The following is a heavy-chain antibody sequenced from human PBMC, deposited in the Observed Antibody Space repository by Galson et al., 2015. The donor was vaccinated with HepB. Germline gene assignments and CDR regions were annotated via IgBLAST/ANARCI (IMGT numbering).Heavy chain of an antibody. CDR3: ASPQIPCGHSFDPLDI. Sequence: QPGAEVKKPVESPKISCQGSGYSFPRYWVGWVRQMPGKGLEWMGIIYPGDSKTIYSPTFQGQVTISTDKSTSTASLQWSSLKTSDTAMYYCASPQIPCGHSFDPLDIWGQGTMVTVSS. V-gene: IGHV5-51*03. CDR2: IYPGDSKT. CDR1: GYSFPRYW. D-gene: IGHD4-23*01. J-gene: IGHJ3*02.